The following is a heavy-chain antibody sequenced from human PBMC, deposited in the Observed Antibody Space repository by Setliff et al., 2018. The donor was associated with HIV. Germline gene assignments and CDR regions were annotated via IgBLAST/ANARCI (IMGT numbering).Heavy chain of an antibody. J-gene: IGHJ6*02. CDR3: ASVAAAGYYYYYGMDV. V-gene: IGHV4-61*02. D-gene: IGHD6-13*01. CDR1: GGSISSGSYY. CDR2: IYTSGST. Sequence: SETLSLTCTVSGGSISSGSYYWSWIRQPAGKGLEWIGRIYTSGSTNYNPSLKSRVTISVDTSKNQFPLKLSSVTAANTAVYYYASVAAAGYYYYYGMDVWGQGTTVTV.